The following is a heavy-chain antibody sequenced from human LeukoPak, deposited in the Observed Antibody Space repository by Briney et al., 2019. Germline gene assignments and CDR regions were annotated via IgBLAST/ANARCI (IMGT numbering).Heavy chain of an antibody. CDR1: GFTFSSYA. CDR2: ISGSGGST. J-gene: IGHJ4*02. V-gene: IGHV3-23*01. CDR3: AKAAYSNNWYFFDY. Sequence: GGSLRLSCAASGFTFSSYAMSWVRQAPGKGLEWVSGISGSGGSTFYADSVKGRFTISRDNSKNTLYLQMNSLRAEDTAVYYCAKAAYSNNWYFFDYWGRATLVTVSS. D-gene: IGHD1-20*01.